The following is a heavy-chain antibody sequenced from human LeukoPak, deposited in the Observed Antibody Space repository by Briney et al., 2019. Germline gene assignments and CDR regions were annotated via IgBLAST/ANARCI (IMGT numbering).Heavy chain of an antibody. Sequence: PGGSLRLSCAASAFSLNAYNMNWVRQAPGKGLEWVSSISYTGTYIYYTDSVKGRFTTSRDNAKNSLYLQMNSLRAEDTAVYYCARGYTYGAYWGQGTLVTVSS. CDR3: ARGYTYGAY. V-gene: IGHV3-21*01. J-gene: IGHJ4*02. CDR1: AFSLNAYN. CDR2: ISYTGTYI. D-gene: IGHD5-18*01.